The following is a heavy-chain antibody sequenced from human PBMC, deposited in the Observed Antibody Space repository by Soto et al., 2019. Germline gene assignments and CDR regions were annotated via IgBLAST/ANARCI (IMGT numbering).Heavy chain of an antibody. V-gene: IGHV3-15*07. D-gene: IGHD6-6*01. CDR1: GFTFSEAW. Sequence: GGSLRLSCVVSGFTFSEAWMNWVRQAPGKGLEWVGRIKSKDVGATTDYAAPVKGNFTISRDDSKNTLFLQMNSLKTEDTAMYYCTTASFYAWGQGTMVTVSS. CDR2: IKSKDVGATT. CDR3: TTASFYA. J-gene: IGHJ3*01.